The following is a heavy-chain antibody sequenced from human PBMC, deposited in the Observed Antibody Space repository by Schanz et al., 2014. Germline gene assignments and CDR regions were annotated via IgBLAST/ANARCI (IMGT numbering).Heavy chain of an antibody. J-gene: IGHJ4*02. Sequence: EVQLLESGGGLVQPGGSPRLSCIGSGFTFRSYALGWVRQAPGKGLEWVSDISDSGDSTHYADSVKGRFTISRDNAKNSLFLQMNSLSAEDTAVYYCAKVAPAATYLDSWGLGTLVTVSS. CDR2: ISDSGDST. V-gene: IGHV3-23*01. CDR1: GFTFRSYA. D-gene: IGHD2-2*01. CDR3: AKVAPAATYLDS.